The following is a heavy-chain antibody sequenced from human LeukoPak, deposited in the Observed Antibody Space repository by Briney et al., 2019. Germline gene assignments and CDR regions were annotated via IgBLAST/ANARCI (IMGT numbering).Heavy chain of an antibody. Sequence: GGSLRLSCAASGFTFSSYAMSWVRQAPGKGLEWVGRIKSKTEGGTTDYAAPVKGRFTISRDDSKNTLYLQMNSLKTEDTAVYYCTTLLYYYDSSGPWGVDYWGQGTLVTVSS. CDR2: IKSKTEGGTT. J-gene: IGHJ4*02. V-gene: IGHV3-15*01. CDR3: TTLLYYYDSSGPWGVDY. D-gene: IGHD3-22*01. CDR1: GFTFSSYA.